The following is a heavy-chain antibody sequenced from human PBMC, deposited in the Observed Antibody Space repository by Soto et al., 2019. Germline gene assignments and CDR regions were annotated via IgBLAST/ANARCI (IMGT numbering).Heavy chain of an antibody. CDR1: GGSFSGYY. CDR2: INHSGST. J-gene: IGHJ4*02. V-gene: IGHV4-34*01. CDR3: ARGYRLRFLEWSSRGFDY. D-gene: IGHD3-3*01. Sequence: SETLSLTCAVYGGSFSGYYWSWIRQPPGKGLEWIGEINHSGSTNYNPSLKSRVTISVDTSKNQFSLKLSSVTAADTAVYYCARGYRLRFLEWSSRGFDYWGQGTLVTVSS.